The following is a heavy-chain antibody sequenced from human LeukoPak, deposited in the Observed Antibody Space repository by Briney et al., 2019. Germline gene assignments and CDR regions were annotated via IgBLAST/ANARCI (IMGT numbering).Heavy chain of an antibody. CDR3: ARNFTGGSCYPPSDGFDI. CDR1: GGSVSSYY. J-gene: IGHJ3*02. V-gene: IGHV4-59*02. CDR2: VYYGGTT. Sequence: SETLSLTCTVSGGSVSSYYWSWVRQTPGQGLEWIGYVYYGGTTSYSPSLKSRVTMSIDRSKNEFSLTLFSVTAADTANYYCARNFTGGSCYPPSDGFDIWGQGKKVPVSS. D-gene: IGHD2-15*01.